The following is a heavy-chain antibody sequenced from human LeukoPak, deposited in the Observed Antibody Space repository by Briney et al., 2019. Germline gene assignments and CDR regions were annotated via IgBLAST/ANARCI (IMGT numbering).Heavy chain of an antibody. V-gene: IGHV4-39*01. CDR2: IYYSGST. Sequence: PSETLSLTCTVSGGSISSSSYYWGWIRQPPGKGLEWIGSIYYSGSTYYNPSLKSRVTISVDTSKNQFSLKLSSVTAADTAVYYCARRQCGGDCYRPSFWDYWGQGTLVTVSS. J-gene: IGHJ4*02. D-gene: IGHD2-21*01. CDR1: GGSISSSSYY. CDR3: ARRQCGGDCYRPSFWDY.